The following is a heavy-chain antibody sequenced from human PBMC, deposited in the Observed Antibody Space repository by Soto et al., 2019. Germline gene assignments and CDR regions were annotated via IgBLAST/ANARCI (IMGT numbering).Heavy chain of an antibody. Sequence: SETLSLSCTVSGGSISSYCCSWIRQAAGKGLEWIGRIDTSGTTNYNPSLRSRVTMSVDASKNQFSLNLSSVTAADTAVYLCARGPRGYVYYHGMDVWGQGTTVTVS. CDR3: ARGPRGYVYYHGMDV. CDR2: IDTSGTT. V-gene: IGHV4-4*07. J-gene: IGHJ6*02. D-gene: IGHD3-16*01. CDR1: GGSISSYC.